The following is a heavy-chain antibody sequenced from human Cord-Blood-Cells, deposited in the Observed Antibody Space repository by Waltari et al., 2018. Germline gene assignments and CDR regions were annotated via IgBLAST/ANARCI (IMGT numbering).Heavy chain of an antibody. CDR2: IYYSGST. CDR1: GGSISSSSYY. J-gene: IGHJ3*02. V-gene: IGHV4-39*01. CDR3: ARQILGYCSSTSCYVDAFDI. D-gene: IGHD2-2*01. Sequence: QLQLQESGPGLVKPSETLSLTCTVPGGSISSSSYYWAWIRQPPGKGLEWIGSIYYSGSTYYNPSLKSRVTISVDTSKNQFSLKLSSVTAADTAVYYCARQILGYCSSTSCYVDAFDIWGQGTMVTVSS.